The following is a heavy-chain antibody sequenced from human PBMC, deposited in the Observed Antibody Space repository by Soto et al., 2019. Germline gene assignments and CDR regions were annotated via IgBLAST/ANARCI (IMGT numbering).Heavy chain of an antibody. Sequence: GGSLRLSCAASGFTFSSYGMHWVRQARGKGLEWVAVISYDGSNKYYADSVKGRFTISRDNSKNTLYLQMNSLRAEDTAVYYCAKEETSSWYYYGMDVWGQGTTVTVSS. D-gene: IGHD6-13*01. CDR3: AKEETSSWYYYGMDV. V-gene: IGHV3-30*18. CDR2: ISYDGSNK. CDR1: GFTFSSYG. J-gene: IGHJ6*02.